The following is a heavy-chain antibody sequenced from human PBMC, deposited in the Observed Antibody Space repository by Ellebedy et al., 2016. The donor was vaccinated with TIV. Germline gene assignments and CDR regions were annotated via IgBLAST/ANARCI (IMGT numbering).Heavy chain of an antibody. CDR3: ARRVVAGLYFDY. J-gene: IGHJ4*02. Sequence: SETLSLTCTVSGGSISSSSFYWAWIRQPPGKGLEWIGSVYYSGLTYYNPSLEGRVTISIDTSQNHFSLKLNSVTAADTAVYYCARRVVAGLYFDYWGQGALVTVSS. V-gene: IGHV4-39*02. D-gene: IGHD6-19*01. CDR2: VYYSGLT. CDR1: GGSISSSSFY.